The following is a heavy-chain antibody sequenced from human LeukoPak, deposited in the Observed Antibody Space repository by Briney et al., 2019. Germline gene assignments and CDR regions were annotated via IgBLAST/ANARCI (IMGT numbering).Heavy chain of an antibody. CDR2: ISAYNGNT. Sequence: ASAKVSCKASGYTFTSYGISWVRQAPGQGLEWMGWISAYNGNTNYAQKLQGRVTMTTDTSTSTAYMELRGLRSDDTAVYYCARDVDTAMVDYWGQGTLVTVSS. CDR1: GYTFTSYG. D-gene: IGHD5-18*01. V-gene: IGHV1-18*04. CDR3: ARDVDTAMVDY. J-gene: IGHJ4*02.